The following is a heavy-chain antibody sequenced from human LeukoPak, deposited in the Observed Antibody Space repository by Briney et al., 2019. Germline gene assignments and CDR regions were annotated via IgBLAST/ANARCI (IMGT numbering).Heavy chain of an antibody. V-gene: IGHV3-9*03. Sequence: GGSLRLSCAASGFTFSSYAMHWVRQAPGKGLEWVSGISWNSGSIGYADSVKGRFTISRDNAKNSLYLQMNSLRAEDMALYYCVRSTSFLYNWFDPWGQGTLVTVSS. CDR1: GFTFSSYA. J-gene: IGHJ5*02. CDR3: VRSTSFLYNWFDP. CDR2: ISWNSGSI. D-gene: IGHD2-2*01.